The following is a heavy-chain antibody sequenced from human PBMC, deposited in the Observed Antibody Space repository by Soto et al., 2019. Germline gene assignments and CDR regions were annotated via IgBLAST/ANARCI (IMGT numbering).Heavy chain of an antibody. V-gene: IGHV1-46*03. J-gene: IGHJ6*03. CDR2: INPSGGST. CDR3: ARDQEPSTLYYDYYYMDV. CDR1: GYTFTSYY. Sequence: QVQLVQSGAEVKKPGASVTVSCKASGYTFTSYYIHWVRQAPGQGLEWMGIINPSGGSTSYAQKFQGRVTMTRDRSTSTVYMEVSGLRSEDTAVYYCARDQEPSTLYYDYYYMDVWGKGTTVTVSS.